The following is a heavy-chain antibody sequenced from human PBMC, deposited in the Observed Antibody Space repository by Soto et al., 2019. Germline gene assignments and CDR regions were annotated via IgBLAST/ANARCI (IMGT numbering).Heavy chain of an antibody. V-gene: IGHV2-5*02. CDR1: GFSLSTSGVG. Sequence: SGPTLVNPTETLTLTCTFSGFSLSTSGVGVGWIRQPPGKALEWLALIYWDDDKRYSPSLKSRLTITKDTSKNQVVLTMTNMDPVDTATYYCAHSPRRKGRRYCISTSRQKTNWFDPWGQGTLVTVSS. CDR2: IYWDDDK. CDR3: AHSPRRKGRRYCISTSRQKTNWFDP. D-gene: IGHD2-2*01. J-gene: IGHJ5*02.